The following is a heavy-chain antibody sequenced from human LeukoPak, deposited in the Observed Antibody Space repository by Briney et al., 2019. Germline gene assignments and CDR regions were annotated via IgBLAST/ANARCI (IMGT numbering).Heavy chain of an antibody. Sequence: PGGSLRLSCAASGFTFSNYGMHWVRQAPGKGLEWVAFIRYDESNKYYADSVKGRFTISRDKSKNTLYLQMNSLRAEDTAMYFCARRMPGDAFDVWGQGTMVTVSS. J-gene: IGHJ3*01. CDR1: GFTFSNYG. D-gene: IGHD2-2*01. CDR3: ARRMPGDAFDV. V-gene: IGHV3-30*02. CDR2: IRYDESNK.